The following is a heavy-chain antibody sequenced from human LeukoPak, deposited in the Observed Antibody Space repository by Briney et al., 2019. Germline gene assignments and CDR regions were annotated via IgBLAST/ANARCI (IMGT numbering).Heavy chain of an antibody. V-gene: IGHV3-23*01. CDR1: GFTISSYA. Sequence: GSLRLSCAASGFTISSYAMSWVRQAPGKGLELGSAISGSGGSTYYADSMKGRFTISRDNSKTTLYLQMNSLRGEDTAVYYCAKVMDTANYWGQGTLVTVSS. CDR2: ISGSGGST. J-gene: IGHJ4*02. CDR3: AKVMDTANY. D-gene: IGHD5-18*01.